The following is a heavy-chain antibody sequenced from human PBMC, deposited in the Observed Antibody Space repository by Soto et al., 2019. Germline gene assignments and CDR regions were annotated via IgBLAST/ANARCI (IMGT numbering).Heavy chain of an antibody. J-gene: IGHJ4*02. CDR2: ISYDGSNK. CDR1: GFTFSSYG. CDR3: AKSRRITMVRGVGNDFDY. Sequence: PGGSLRLSCAASGFTFSSYGMHWVRQAPGKGLEWVAVISYDGSNKYYADSVKGRFTISRDNSKNTLYLQMNSLRAEDTAVYYCAKSRRITMVRGVGNDFDYWGQGTLVTVSS. V-gene: IGHV3-30*18. D-gene: IGHD3-10*01.